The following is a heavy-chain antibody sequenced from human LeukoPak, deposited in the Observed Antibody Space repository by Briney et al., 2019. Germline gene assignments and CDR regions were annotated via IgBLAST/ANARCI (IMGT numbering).Heavy chain of an antibody. CDR1: GGTFSSYA. D-gene: IGHD6-19*01. CDR2: IIPIFGTA. J-gene: IGHJ6*03. V-gene: IGHV1-69*05. CDR3: ARDGRRTYSSGWYYYYYMDV. Sequence: SVKVSCKASGGTFSSYAISWVRQAPGQGLEWMGGIIPIFGTASYAQKFQGRVTITTDESTSTAYMELSSLRSEDTAVYYCARDGRRTYSSGWYYYYYMDVWGKGTTVTVSS.